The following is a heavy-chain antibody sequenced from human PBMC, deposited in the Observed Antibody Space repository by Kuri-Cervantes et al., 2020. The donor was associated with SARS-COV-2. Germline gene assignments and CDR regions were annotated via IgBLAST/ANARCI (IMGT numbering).Heavy chain of an antibody. V-gene: IGHV4-4*07. CDR1: GGSISSYY. J-gene: IGHJ4*02. CDR3: AKTYYYDSSGYFSRRPNFTFDY. D-gene: IGHD3-22*01. Sequence: SETLSLTCTVSGGSISSYYWSWIRQPAGKGLEWIGSIYHSGSTYYNPSLKSRVTISVDTSKNQFSLKLSSVTAADTAVYYCAKTYYYDSSGYFSRRPNFTFDYWGQGTLVTVSS. CDR2: IYHSGST.